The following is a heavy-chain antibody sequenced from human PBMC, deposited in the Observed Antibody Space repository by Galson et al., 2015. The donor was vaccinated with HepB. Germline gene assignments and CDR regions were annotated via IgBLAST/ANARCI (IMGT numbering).Heavy chain of an antibody. J-gene: IGHJ4*02. V-gene: IGHV4-34*01. D-gene: IGHD3-10*01. CDR3: ARGGTFATFYYGSGLDY. CDR2: INRSGST. Sequence: LSLTCAVYGGSFSGYYWSWIRQPPGKGLEWIGEINRSGSTNYNPSLKSRIAISVDTSKNQFSLKLSSVTAADTAVYYCARGGTFATFYYGSGLDYWGQGALVTVSS. CDR1: GGSFSGYY.